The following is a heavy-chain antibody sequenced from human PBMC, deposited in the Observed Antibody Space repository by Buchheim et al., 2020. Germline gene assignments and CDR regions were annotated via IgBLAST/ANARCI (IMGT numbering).Heavy chain of an antibody. CDR1: GGSISSSSYY. Sequence: QLQLQESGPGLVKPSETLSLTCTVSGGSISSSSYYWGWIRQPPGKGLEWIGSIYYSGSTYYNPSLKSRFPISVATSKNQFSLKLSSVTAADTAVYYCARQVLRYYDFWSGKGFDPWGQGTL. D-gene: IGHD3-3*01. CDR2: IYYSGST. V-gene: IGHV4-39*01. CDR3: ARQVLRYYDFWSGKGFDP. J-gene: IGHJ5*02.